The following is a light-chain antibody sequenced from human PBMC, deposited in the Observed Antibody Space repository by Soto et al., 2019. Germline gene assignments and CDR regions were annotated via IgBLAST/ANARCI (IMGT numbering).Light chain of an antibody. CDR3: QQCYSLPVT. J-gene: IGKJ3*01. V-gene: IGKV1-33*01. CDR1: EDIDNH. CDR2: DAS. Sequence: DIQMTQSPSSLSASVGARVTITCQASEDIDNHLNWYQQRPGGAPKLLIYDASKLQTGVPSRFIGSGSGTDFTLTITSLQPEDIATYYCQQCYSLPVTFGPGTKVDVK.